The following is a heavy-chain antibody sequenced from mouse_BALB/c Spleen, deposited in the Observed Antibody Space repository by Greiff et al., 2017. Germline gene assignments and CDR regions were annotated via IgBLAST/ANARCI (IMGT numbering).Heavy chain of an antibody. D-gene: IGHD2-14*01. V-gene: IGHV1-9*01. Sequence: QVQLQQSGAELMKPGASVKISCKATGYTFSSYWIEWVKQRPGHGLEWIGEILPGSGSTNYNEKFKGKATFTADTSSNTAYMQLSSLTSEDSAVYYCARVGGIYYAMDYWGQGTSVTVSS. CDR3: ARVGGIYYAMDY. J-gene: IGHJ4*01. CDR2: ILPGSGST. CDR1: GYTFSSYW.